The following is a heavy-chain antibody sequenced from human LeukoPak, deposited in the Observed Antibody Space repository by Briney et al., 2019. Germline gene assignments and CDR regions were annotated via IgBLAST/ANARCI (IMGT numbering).Heavy chain of an antibody. D-gene: IGHD2-15*01. CDR2: VKQDGSEK. Sequence: GGSLRLSCAASGFTFSSYWMSWVRQAPGKGLEWVANVKQDGSEKYYVDSVKGRFTISRDNAKNSLYLQMNSLIAEDTAVYYCAREVGYCSGGSCYFGFDYWGQGTLVTVSS. CDR3: AREVGYCSGGSCYFGFDY. V-gene: IGHV3-7*03. J-gene: IGHJ4*02. CDR1: GFTFSSYW.